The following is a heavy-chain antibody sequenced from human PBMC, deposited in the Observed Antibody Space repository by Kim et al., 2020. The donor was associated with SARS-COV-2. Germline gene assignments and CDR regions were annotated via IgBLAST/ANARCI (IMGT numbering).Heavy chain of an antibody. Sequence: GGSMRLSCAASGFTFSSYAMSWVRQAPGKGLEWVSAISGSGGSTYYADSVKGRFTISRDNSKNTLYLQMNSLRAEDTAVYYCAKGWIQLWSYGMDVWGQGTTVTVSS. CDR2: ISGSGGST. J-gene: IGHJ6*02. CDR1: GFTFSSYA. CDR3: AKGWIQLWSYGMDV. V-gene: IGHV3-23*01. D-gene: IGHD5-18*01.